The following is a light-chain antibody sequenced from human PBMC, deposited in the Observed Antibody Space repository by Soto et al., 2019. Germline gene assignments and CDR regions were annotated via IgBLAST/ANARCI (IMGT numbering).Light chain of an antibody. CDR2: GAS. J-gene: IGKJ4*01. CDR1: QSVFSRY. V-gene: IGKV3-20*01. Sequence: EIVLTQSPGTLSLSPGESATLSCRASQSVFSRYLAWYQQKPGQAPRLLISGASSRATGIADRFSGSGSGTVFTLSISRLEAESVEVYYCQQYASSPPTFGGGTKVEIK. CDR3: QQYASSPPT.